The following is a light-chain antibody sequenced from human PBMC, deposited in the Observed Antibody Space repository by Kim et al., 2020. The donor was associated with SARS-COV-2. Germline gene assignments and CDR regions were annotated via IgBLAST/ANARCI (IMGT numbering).Light chain of an antibody. J-gene: IGLJ1*01. CDR3: CSYAGSYSYV. CDR1: SSDVGGDNY. Sequence: GLSVTISCTGTSSDVGGDNYVSWYQQHPGKAPKLMIYDVTKRPSGVPNRFSGSKSGHTASLTISGLQAEDEADYYCCSYAGSYSYVFGTGTKVTV. V-gene: IGLV2-11*01. CDR2: DVT.